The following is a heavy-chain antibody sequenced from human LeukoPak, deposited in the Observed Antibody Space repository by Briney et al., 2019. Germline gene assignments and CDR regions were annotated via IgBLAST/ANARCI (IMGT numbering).Heavy chain of an antibody. J-gene: IGHJ4*02. CDR2: IYPGDSDT. V-gene: IGHV5-51*01. CDR3: ARQPQWELRSGYFDY. Sequence: GESLKISCKGSGYSFTSYWIGWVRQMPGKGLEWMGIIYPGDSDTRYSPSFQGQVTISADKSITTAYLHWSSLKASDTAMYYCARQPQWELRSGYFDYWGQGTLVTVSS. D-gene: IGHD1-26*01. CDR1: GYSFTSYW.